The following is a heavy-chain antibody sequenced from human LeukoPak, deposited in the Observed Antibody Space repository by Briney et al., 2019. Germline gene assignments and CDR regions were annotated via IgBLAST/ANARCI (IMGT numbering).Heavy chain of an antibody. V-gene: IGHV1-8*01. J-gene: IGHJ5*02. CDR2: MNPNSGNT. D-gene: IGHD2-2*01. CDR1: GYTFTSYD. CDR3: ARVPAATYNWFDP. Sequence: ASVTVSCTASGYTFTSYDINWVRQAPGQGLEWMGWMNPNSGNTGYAQKFQGRVTMTRNTSISTAYMELSSLRSEDTAVYYCARVPAATYNWFDPWGQGTLVTVSS.